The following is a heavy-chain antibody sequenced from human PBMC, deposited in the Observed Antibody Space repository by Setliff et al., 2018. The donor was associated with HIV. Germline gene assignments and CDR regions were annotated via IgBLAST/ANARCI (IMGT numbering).Heavy chain of an antibody. V-gene: IGHV4-34*01. CDR3: ARVGDLGSTYYDPGGFDY. D-gene: IGHD3-22*01. J-gene: IGHJ4*02. CDR1: GRSFSGYY. CDR2: INHSGGT. Sequence: SETLSLTCAVYGRSFSGYYWNWIRQSPGKGLEWIGEINHSGGTNYNPSLKSRVTMSIDTSKNQFSLKLSSVTAADTAVYYCARVGDLGSTYYDPGGFDYWGQGTLVTVSS.